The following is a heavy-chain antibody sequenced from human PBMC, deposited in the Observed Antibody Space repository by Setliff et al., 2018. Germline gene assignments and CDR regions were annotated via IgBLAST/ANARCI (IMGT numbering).Heavy chain of an antibody. Sequence: ASVKVSCKASGGTFSSYAISWVRQAPGQGLEWMGGIIPTFGTANYAQKFQGRVTITADESTGTAYMELSSLRSEDTAVYYCARDSRGLVPAAIEGSYYYYGMDVWGQGTTVTVSS. CDR2: IIPTFGTA. V-gene: IGHV1-69*13. D-gene: IGHD2-2*02. CDR3: ARDSRGLVPAAIEGSYYYYGMDV. J-gene: IGHJ6*02. CDR1: GGTFSSYA.